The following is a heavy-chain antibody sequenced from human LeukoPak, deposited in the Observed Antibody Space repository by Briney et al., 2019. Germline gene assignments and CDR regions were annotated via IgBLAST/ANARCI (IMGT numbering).Heavy chain of an antibody. D-gene: IGHD3-10*01. CDR3: ARSLVRVRLHAFDI. CDR2: INHSGST. J-gene: IGHJ3*02. V-gene: IGHV4-34*01. Sequence: SETLSLTCAVYGGSFSGYYWSWIRQPPGKGLEWIGEINHSGSTNYNPSLKSRVTISVDTSKNQFSLKLSSVTAADTAVYYCARSLVRVRLHAFDIWGQGTMVTVSS. CDR1: GGSFSGYY.